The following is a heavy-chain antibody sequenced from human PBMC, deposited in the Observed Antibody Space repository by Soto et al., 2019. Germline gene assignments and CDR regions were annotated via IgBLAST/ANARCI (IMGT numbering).Heavy chain of an antibody. CDR1: EITLNIYW. CDR2: INPESTTL. D-gene: IGHD2-2*02. CDR3: AKELYLGIDY. V-gene: IGHV3-74*01. J-gene: IGHJ4*02. Sequence: GGSLRLSCTASEITLNIYWMHWIRQAPGKGLVWVSRINPESTTLTYADSVKGRFTISRDNSKNTLYLQMNSLRAEDTAVYYCAKELYLGIDYWGQGTLVTVSS.